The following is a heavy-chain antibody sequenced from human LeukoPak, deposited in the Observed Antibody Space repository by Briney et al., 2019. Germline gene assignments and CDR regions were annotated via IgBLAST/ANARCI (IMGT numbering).Heavy chain of an antibody. CDR1: GFTFSSYW. Sequence: GESLKISCAASGFTFSSYWMSWVRQAPGKGLEWVANIKQDGSEKYYVDSVKGRFTISRDNAKNSLYLQMNSLRAEDTAVYYCARDWGSSGYYYYYYYMDVWGKGTTVTVSS. CDR3: ARDWGSSGYYYYYYYMDV. V-gene: IGHV3-7*01. D-gene: IGHD3-22*01. J-gene: IGHJ6*03. CDR2: IKQDGSEK.